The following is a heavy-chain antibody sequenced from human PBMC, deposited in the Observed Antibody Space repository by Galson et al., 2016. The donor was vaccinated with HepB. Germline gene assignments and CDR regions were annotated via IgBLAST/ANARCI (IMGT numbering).Heavy chain of an antibody. J-gene: IGHJ4*02. CDR2: ISGSGGRT. Sequence: SLRLSCAASGFIFNNYPFTWVRQAPGKGLEWVSGISGSGGRTYYADSVKGRFTISRDNSKNTLYLQMTSLRAEDTAVYYCAKDRPPQYCSSWYGVFDYWGQGALVTVSS. D-gene: IGHD6-13*01. CDR1: GFIFNNYP. V-gene: IGHV3-23*01. CDR3: AKDRPPQYCSSWYGVFDY.